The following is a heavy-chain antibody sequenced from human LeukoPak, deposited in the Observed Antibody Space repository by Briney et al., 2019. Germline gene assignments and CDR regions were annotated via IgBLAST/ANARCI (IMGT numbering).Heavy chain of an antibody. CDR2: IAYDGSRA. D-gene: IGHD1-14*01. J-gene: IGHJ4*02. Sequence: GGSLRLSCAASGFTFSTYGMHWVRQAPGKGLEWVAVIAYDGSRAFYADSVKGRFTISRDNSKNTMSVQMDDLRAEDTAVYYCTRYNNDHFDYWGQGTLVTVSS. CDR1: GFTFSTYG. CDR3: TRYNNDHFDY. V-gene: IGHV3-33*01.